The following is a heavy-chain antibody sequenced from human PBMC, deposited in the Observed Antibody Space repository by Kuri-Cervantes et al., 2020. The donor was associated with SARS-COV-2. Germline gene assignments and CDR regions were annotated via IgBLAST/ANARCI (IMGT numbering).Heavy chain of an antibody. Sequence: SETLSLTCTASGGSISSYYWSWIRQPAGKGLEWIGRIYTSGSTNYNPSLKSRVTMSVDTSKNQFSLKLSSVTAADTAVYYCAREETDIVVVPAAMNWFDPWGQGTLVTVSS. D-gene: IGHD2-2*01. CDR2: IYTSGST. CDR3: AREETDIVVVPAAMNWFDP. CDR1: GGSISSYY. J-gene: IGHJ5*02. V-gene: IGHV4-4*07.